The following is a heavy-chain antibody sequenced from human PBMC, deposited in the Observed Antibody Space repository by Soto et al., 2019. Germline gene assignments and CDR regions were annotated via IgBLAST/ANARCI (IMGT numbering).Heavy chain of an antibody. Sequence: QVQLVQSGAEVKKPGSSVKVSCKASGGTFSSYTISWVRQAPGQGLEWMGRIIPILGIANYAQKFQGRVTITADKSTSTAYMELSSLRSEDTAVYYCARVIAAASKGGDYWGQGTLVTVSS. J-gene: IGHJ4*02. V-gene: IGHV1-69*02. CDR2: IIPILGIA. CDR1: GGTFSSYT. CDR3: ARVIAAASKGGDY. D-gene: IGHD6-25*01.